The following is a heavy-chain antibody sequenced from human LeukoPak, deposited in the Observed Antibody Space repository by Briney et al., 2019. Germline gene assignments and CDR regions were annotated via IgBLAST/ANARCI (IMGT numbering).Heavy chain of an antibody. J-gene: IGHJ2*01. Sequence: GGSLRLSCVASGFTFSSNGMHWVRQAPGKGLEWVTFIQYDGSKKYYADSVKGRFTISRENAKNSLYLQMNSLRAGDTAVYYCARAAYSSTWYSRYFDLWGRGTLVTVSS. CDR1: GFTFSSNG. CDR2: IQYDGSKK. V-gene: IGHV3-30*02. CDR3: ARAAYSSTWYSRYFDL. D-gene: IGHD6-13*01.